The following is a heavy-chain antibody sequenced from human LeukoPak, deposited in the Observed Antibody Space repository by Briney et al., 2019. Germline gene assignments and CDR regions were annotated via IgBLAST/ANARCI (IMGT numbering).Heavy chain of an antibody. CDR3: ARHYCSSTSCHTMAFDY. J-gene: IGHJ4*02. CDR1: GGSISSSSYY. Sequence: PSETLSLTCTVSGGSISSSSYYWGWIRQPPGKGLEWIGSIYYGGSTSYNPSLKSRLTISVDTSNTPFSLKLSSVTAADTAVHYCARHYCSSTSCHTMAFDYWGQGTLVTVSS. CDR2: IYYGGST. V-gene: IGHV4-39*01. D-gene: IGHD2-2*02.